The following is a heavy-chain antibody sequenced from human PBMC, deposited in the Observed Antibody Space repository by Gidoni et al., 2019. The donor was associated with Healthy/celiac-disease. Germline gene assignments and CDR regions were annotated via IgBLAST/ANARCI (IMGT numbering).Heavy chain of an antibody. CDR2: ISSSSSYI. Sequence: EVQLVESGGGLVKPGGSLRLSCAASGFTFSSYSMNWVRQAPGKGLEWVSSISSSSSYIYYADSVKGRFTISRDNAKNSLYLQMNSLRAEDTAVYYCARDGVGAVQVFDIWGQGTMVTVSS. J-gene: IGHJ3*02. V-gene: IGHV3-21*01. CDR1: GFTFSSYS. CDR3: ARDGVGAVQVFDI. D-gene: IGHD1-26*01.